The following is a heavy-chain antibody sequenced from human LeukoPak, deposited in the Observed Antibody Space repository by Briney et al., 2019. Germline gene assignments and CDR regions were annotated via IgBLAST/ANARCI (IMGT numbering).Heavy chain of an antibody. Sequence: SKTLSLTCTVSGGPIRSYYWSWMRQPPGKGLEWIGNIHYSGSTNYNPSLKSRVTISVDTSKNQFSLKLSSVTAADTAVYYCSGPRIVVVTAIDIEYFQHWGQGTLVTVSS. D-gene: IGHD2-21*02. V-gene: IGHV4-59*12. CDR3: SGPRIVVVTAIDIEYFQH. J-gene: IGHJ1*01. CDR1: GGPIRSYY. CDR2: IHYSGST.